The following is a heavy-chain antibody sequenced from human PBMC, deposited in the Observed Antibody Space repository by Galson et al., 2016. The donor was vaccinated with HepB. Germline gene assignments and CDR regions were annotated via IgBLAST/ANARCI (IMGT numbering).Heavy chain of an antibody. CDR1: GFTFSSYA. Sequence: SLRLSCAASGFTFSSYAMHWVRQAPGKGLEYVSAISNDGGSTYYADSVKGRFTISRDNSKNTLYVQMSSLRAEDTAVYYCAGYSSSARRYYYGMDVWGQGTTVTVSS. V-gene: IGHV3-64*05. D-gene: IGHD6-6*01. CDR3: AGYSSSARRYYYGMDV. J-gene: IGHJ6*02. CDR2: ISNDGGST.